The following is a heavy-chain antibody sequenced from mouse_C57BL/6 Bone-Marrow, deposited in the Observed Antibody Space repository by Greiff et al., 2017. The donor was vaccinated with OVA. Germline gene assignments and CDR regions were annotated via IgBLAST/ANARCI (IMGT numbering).Heavy chain of an antibody. Sequence: DVKLVESGGGLVQPGGSLKLSCAASGFTFSDYGMAWVRQAPRKGPEWVAFISNLAYSIYYADTVTGRFTISRENAKNTLYLEMSSLRSEDTAMYYCARGDYSTRFAYWGQGTLVTVSA. CDR1: GFTFSDYG. CDR3: ARGDYSTRFAY. CDR2: ISNLAYSI. J-gene: IGHJ3*01. D-gene: IGHD2-5*01. V-gene: IGHV5-15*01.